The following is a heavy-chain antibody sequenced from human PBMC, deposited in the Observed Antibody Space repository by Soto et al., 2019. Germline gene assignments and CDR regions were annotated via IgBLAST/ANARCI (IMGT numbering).Heavy chain of an antibody. CDR1: GYTFTSYA. CDR3: ASGGTDIVVVPADNWCDP. CDR2: INAGNGNT. D-gene: IGHD2-2*01. V-gene: IGHV1-3*01. Sequence: ASVKVSFKASGYTFTSYAMHWVRQAPGQRLEWMGWINAGNGNTKYSQKFQGRVTINRDTSASKAYMELSSLRSEDTAVYYCASGGTDIVVVPADNWCDPWGQGTLVTVSS. J-gene: IGHJ5*02.